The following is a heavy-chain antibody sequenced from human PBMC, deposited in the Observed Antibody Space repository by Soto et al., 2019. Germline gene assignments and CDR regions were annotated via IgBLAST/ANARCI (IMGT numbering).Heavy chain of an antibody. D-gene: IGHD1-1*01. J-gene: IGHJ5*02. CDR1: GFTFSSYW. Sequence: EVQLVESGGGLVQPGGSLRLSCAASGFTFSSYWMSWVCQAPGKGLEWVANIKQDGSEKYYVDSVKGRFTISRDNAKNSLYLQMNSLRAEDTAVYYCARMYIQNWFDPWGQGTLVTVSS. CDR3: ARMYIQNWFDP. CDR2: IKQDGSEK. V-gene: IGHV3-7*01.